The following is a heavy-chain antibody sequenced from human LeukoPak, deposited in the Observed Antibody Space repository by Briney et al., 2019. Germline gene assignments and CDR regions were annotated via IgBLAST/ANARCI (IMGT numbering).Heavy chain of an antibody. D-gene: IGHD4-17*01. V-gene: IGHV4-59*01. Sequence: PSETLSLTCTVSAGSISSYYWSWIRQPPGKELEWIGYIYYSGSTNYSPSLKSRVTISVDTSKNQFSLKLNSVTAADTAVYYCARDTTGYYYYGMDVWGQGTTVTVSS. J-gene: IGHJ6*02. CDR2: IYYSGST. CDR1: AGSISSYY. CDR3: ARDTTGYYYYGMDV.